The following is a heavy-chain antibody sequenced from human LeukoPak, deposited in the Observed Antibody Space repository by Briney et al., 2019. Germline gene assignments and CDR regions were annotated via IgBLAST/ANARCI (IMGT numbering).Heavy chain of an antibody. CDR1: GFSLSTSGVG. D-gene: IGHD3-9*01. CDR3: AHLAGEILTGPTGIDY. V-gene: IGHV2-5*02. J-gene: IGHJ4*02. CDR2: IYWDDDK. Sequence: SGPTLVKXTQTLTPTCTFSGFSLSTSGVGVGWIRQPPGKALEWLELIYWDDDKRYSPSLKSRLTITKDTSKNQVVLTMTNMDPVDTATYYCAHLAGEILTGPTGIDYWGQGTLVTVSS.